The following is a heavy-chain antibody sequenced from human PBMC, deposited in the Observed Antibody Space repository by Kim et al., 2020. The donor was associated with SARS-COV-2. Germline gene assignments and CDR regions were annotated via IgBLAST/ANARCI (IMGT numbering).Heavy chain of an antibody. Sequence: GGSLRLSCEVSGLTFSSYAMSWVRQAPGKGLEWVSAITDTGGSTYYADSVKGRLTISRDNSKNTLYLQMNNLRAEDTAVYYCANRYTSSWYFDYWGQGTLITVSS. J-gene: IGHJ4*02. V-gene: IGHV3-23*01. CDR1: GLTFSSYA. CDR3: ANRYTSSWYFDY. D-gene: IGHD6-13*01. CDR2: ITDTGGST.